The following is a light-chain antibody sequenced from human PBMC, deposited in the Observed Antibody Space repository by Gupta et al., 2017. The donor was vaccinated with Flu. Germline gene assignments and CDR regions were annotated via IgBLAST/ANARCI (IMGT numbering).Light chain of an antibody. CDR1: QCLLHSNGYSY. CDR2: LGS. CDR3: SQALQTLSS. V-gene: IGKV2-28*01. Sequence: EIARAQSAPFLPLTRGVPASISCRPTQCLLHSNGYSYLGCYLQKPGRSAQLLLYLGSNRASAVPDAFSGSGSGGAFTLKIIRMEAPDVGVNYCSQALQTLSSFGEGTKLEIK. J-gene: IGKJ2*03.